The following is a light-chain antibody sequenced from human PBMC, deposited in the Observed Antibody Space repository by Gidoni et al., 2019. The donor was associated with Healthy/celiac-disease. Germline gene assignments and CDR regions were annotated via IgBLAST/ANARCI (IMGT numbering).Light chain of an antibody. V-gene: IGKV3-15*01. J-gene: IGKJ1*01. CDR3: QQYNNWPPVA. Sequence: DIVMTPSPATLSVSPGERATLSCRASQSVSSNLAWYQQKPGQAPRLLIYGASTRATGIPARFSGSGSGTEVTLTISSLQSEEFAVYYCQQYNNWPPVAFGQXTKVEIK. CDR1: QSVSSN. CDR2: GAS.